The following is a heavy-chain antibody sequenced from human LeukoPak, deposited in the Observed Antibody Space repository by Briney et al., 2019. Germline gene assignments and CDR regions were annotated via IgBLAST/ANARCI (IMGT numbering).Heavy chain of an antibody. D-gene: IGHD6-13*01. Sequence: GGSLRLSCAASGFTFSSYATHWVRQAPGKGLEWVAVISYDGSNKYYADSVKGRFTISRDNSKSTLYLQMNSLRAEDTAVYYCARGGVRAPIAAAAFDYWGQGTLVTVSS. CDR1: GFTFSSYA. CDR3: ARGGVRAPIAAAAFDY. CDR2: ISYDGSNK. J-gene: IGHJ4*02. V-gene: IGHV3-30*04.